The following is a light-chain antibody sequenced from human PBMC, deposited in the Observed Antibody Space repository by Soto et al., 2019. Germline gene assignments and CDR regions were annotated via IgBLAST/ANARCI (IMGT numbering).Light chain of an antibody. J-gene: IGKJ1*01. Sequence: EIVLTQSPGTLSLSPGERATLSCRASQSFSSRYLAWYQQRPGQAPRLLIYGASTRATGIPDRFSASGSGTDFTLTISRLEPEDFAVYYCQQYGAALPLAFGQGTKVEIK. CDR2: GAS. CDR3: QQYGAALPLA. CDR1: QSFSSRY. V-gene: IGKV3-20*01.